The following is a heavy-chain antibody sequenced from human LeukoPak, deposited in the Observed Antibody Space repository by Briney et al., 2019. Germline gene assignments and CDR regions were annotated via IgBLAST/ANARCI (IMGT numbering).Heavy chain of an antibody. D-gene: IGHD1-7*01. Sequence: PGGSLRLSCAASGFTFSSYAMSWVRQAPGKGLEWVSVTGGSGCSTYYADSVKGRFTISRDKSKNTLYLQMSSLRAEDTAVYYWAKKKRELRGFDYWGQGTLVTVSS. J-gene: IGHJ4*02. CDR1: GFTFSSYA. CDR3: AKKKRELRGFDY. V-gene: IGHV3-23*01. CDR2: TGGSGCST.